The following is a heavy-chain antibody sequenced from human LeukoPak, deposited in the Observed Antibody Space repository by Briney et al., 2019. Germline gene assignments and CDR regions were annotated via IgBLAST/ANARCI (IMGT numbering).Heavy chain of an antibody. V-gene: IGHV4-59*01. CDR2: IYYTGST. CDR1: GGSISGYY. Sequence: SETLSLTCTVSGGSISGYYWSWIRQPPGKGLEWIAFIYYTGSTNYNPSLKSRVTLSVDTSKNQFSLKLNSVTAADTAVYYCARGATGKANWFDPWGREPGFTVSS. J-gene: IGHJ5*02. CDR3: ARGATGKANWFDP.